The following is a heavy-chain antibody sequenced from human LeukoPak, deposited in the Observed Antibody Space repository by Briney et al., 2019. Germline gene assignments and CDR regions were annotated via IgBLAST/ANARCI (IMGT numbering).Heavy chain of an antibody. CDR3: ARGPRITMVRGVIIPNWFDP. J-gene: IGHJ5*02. Sequence: PSETLSLTCAVYGGSFSGYYWSWVRQPPGKGLEWIGEINHSGSTNYNPSLKSRVTISVDTSKNQFSLKLSSVTAADTAVYYCARGPRITMVRGVIIPNWFDPWGQGTLVTVPS. CDR2: INHSGST. CDR1: GGSFSGYY. D-gene: IGHD3-10*01. V-gene: IGHV4-34*01.